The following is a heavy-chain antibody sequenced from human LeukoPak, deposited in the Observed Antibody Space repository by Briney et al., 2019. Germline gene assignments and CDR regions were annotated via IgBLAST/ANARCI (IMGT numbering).Heavy chain of an antibody. Sequence: GGSLRLSCAASGFTFSNYYMSWIRQAPGKGLEWVSYITSSGTTIYYADSVKGRFTISRDNAKNSLYLQMNSLRAEDTAVYYCGSTRYSSGWYSVYWGQGTLVTVSS. J-gene: IGHJ4*02. V-gene: IGHV3-11*04. CDR1: GFTFSNYY. D-gene: IGHD6-19*01. CDR3: GSTRYSSGWYSVY. CDR2: ITSSGTTI.